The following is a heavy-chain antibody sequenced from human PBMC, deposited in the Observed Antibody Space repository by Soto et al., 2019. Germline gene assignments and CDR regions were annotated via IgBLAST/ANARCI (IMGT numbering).Heavy chain of an antibody. CDR3: AKGAIGGLPY. CDR2: ISYDGSNK. D-gene: IGHD1-26*01. CDR1: GFTFSSYG. V-gene: IGHV3-30*18. Sequence: QVQLVESGGGVVQPGRSLRLSCAASGFTFSSYGMHWVRQAPGKGLEWVAVISYDGSNKYYADSVKGRFTISRDNSKNTLYLQMNSLRAEDTAVYYCAKGAIGGLPYWGQGTLVTVSS. J-gene: IGHJ4*02.